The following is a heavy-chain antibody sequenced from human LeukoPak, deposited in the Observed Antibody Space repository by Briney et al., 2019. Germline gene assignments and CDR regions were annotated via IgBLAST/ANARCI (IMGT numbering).Heavy chain of an antibody. CDR1: GYSISSGYY. J-gene: IGHJ3*02. V-gene: IGHV4-38-2*02. CDR2: IYHSGST. Sequence: PSETLSLTCTVSGYSISSGYYWGWIRQPPGKGLEWIGSIYHSGSTYYNPSLKSRVTISVDTSKNQFSLKLSSVTAADTAVYYCARSGGSIWGQGTMVTVSS. D-gene: IGHD3-16*01. CDR3: ARSGGSI.